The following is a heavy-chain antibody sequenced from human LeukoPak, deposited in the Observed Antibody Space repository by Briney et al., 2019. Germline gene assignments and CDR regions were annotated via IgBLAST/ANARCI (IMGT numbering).Heavy chain of an antibody. V-gene: IGHV4-59*01. CDR2: IYYSGST. CDR1: GGSISIYY. D-gene: IGHD2-15*01. CDR3: ARVRDGYSSDASDI. J-gene: IGHJ3*02. Sequence: SETLSLTCTVSGGSISIYYWSWIRQPPGKGLEWIGYIYYSGSTNYNPSLKSRVTVSVDTSKNQFSLKLSSVTAADTAVYYCARVRDGYSSDASDIWGQGTMVTVSS.